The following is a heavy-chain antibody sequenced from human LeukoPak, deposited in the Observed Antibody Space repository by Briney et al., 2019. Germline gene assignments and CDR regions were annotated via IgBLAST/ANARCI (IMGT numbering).Heavy chain of an antibody. J-gene: IGHJ6*02. CDR1: GGSISSYY. V-gene: IGHV4-59*08. Sequence: TSETLSLTCTVSGGSISSYYWSWIRQPPGKGLEWIGYIYYSGSTNYNPSLKSRVTISVDTSKNQFSLKLSSVTAADTAVYYCARGYCSSTSCYSDYYYYYGMDVWGQGTTVTVSS. CDR3: ARGYCSSTSCYSDYYYYYGMDV. CDR2: IYYSGST. D-gene: IGHD2-2*01.